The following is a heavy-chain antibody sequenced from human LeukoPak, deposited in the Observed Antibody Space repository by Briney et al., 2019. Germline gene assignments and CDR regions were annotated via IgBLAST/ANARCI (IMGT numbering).Heavy chain of an antibody. D-gene: IGHD6-13*01. Sequence: GGSLRLSCAASGFTFSSYGMHWVRQAPGKGLEWVAFIRYDGSNKYYADSVKGRFTISRDNSKNTLYLQMNSLRAEDTAVYYCARVAAAGTFAADYWGQGTLVTVSS. CDR2: IRYDGSNK. CDR3: ARVAAAGTFAADY. CDR1: GFTFSSYG. V-gene: IGHV3-30*02. J-gene: IGHJ4*02.